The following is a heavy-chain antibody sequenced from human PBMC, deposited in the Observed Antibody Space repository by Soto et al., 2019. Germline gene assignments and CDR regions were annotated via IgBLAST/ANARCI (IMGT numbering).Heavy chain of an antibody. CDR3: ARDRGHDYGGNSGPYDAFDI. CDR1: GFTFSSYG. J-gene: IGHJ3*02. CDR2: IWYDGSNK. D-gene: IGHD4-17*01. V-gene: IGHV3-33*01. Sequence: QVQLVESGGGVVQPGRSLRLSCAASGFTFSSYGMHWVRQAPGKGLEWVAVIWYDGSNKYYADSVKGRFTISRDNSKNTLYLKMNSLRAEDTAVYYCARDRGHDYGGNSGPYDAFDIWGQGTMVTVSS.